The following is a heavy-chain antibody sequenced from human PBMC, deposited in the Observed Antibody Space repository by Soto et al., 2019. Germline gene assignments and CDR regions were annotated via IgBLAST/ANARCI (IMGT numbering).Heavy chain of an antibody. CDR3: ARGPYSGSYLDY. CDR2: IIPIFGTA. V-gene: IGHV1-69*13. Sequence: SVKVSCKASGGTFSSYAISWVRQAPGQGLEWMGGIIPIFGTANYAQKFQGRVTITADESTSTAYMELSSLRSEDTAVYYCARGPYSGSYLDYWGQGTLVTVSS. D-gene: IGHD1-26*01. CDR1: GGTFSSYA. J-gene: IGHJ4*02.